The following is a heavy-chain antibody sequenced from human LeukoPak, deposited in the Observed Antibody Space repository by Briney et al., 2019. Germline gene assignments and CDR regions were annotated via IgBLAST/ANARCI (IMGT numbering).Heavy chain of an antibody. V-gene: IGHV1-69*13. Sequence: SVKVSCKASGGTFSSYAISWVRQAPGQGLEWMGGIIPIFGTASYAQKFQGRVAITADESTSTAYMELSSLRSEDTAVYYCARVEGSYYYDSSGYAGYWGQGTLVTVSS. CDR2: IIPIFGTA. CDR1: GGTFSSYA. CDR3: ARVEGSYYYDSSGYAGY. J-gene: IGHJ4*02. D-gene: IGHD3-22*01.